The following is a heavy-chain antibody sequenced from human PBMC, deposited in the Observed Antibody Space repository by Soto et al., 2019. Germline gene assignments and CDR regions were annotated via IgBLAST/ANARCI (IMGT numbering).Heavy chain of an antibody. CDR1: GYTFTGYY. V-gene: IGHV1-2*04. Sequence: ASVKVSCKASGYTFTGYYMHWVRQAPGQGLEWMGWINPNSGGAHYAQKFQGWVTMTRDTSISTAYMELSRLRSDATAVYYCARERGSGTTTYGMDVWGQGTTVTVSS. J-gene: IGHJ6*02. CDR3: ARERGSGTTTYGMDV. CDR2: INPNSGGA. D-gene: IGHD1-1*01.